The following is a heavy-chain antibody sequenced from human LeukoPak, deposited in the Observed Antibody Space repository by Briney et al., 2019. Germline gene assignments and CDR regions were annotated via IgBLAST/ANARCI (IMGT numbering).Heavy chain of an antibody. D-gene: IGHD2-21*02. CDR1: GFTFSSYA. J-gene: IGHJ4*02. Sequence: GGSLRLSCAASGFTFSSYAMHWVRQAPGKGLEWVAVISYDGSNKYYADSVKGRFTISRDNSKNTLYLQMNSLRLEDTALYYCAREYCGGDCYSGTDYWGQGTLVTVSS. V-gene: IGHV3-30-3*01. CDR2: ISYDGSNK. CDR3: AREYCGGDCYSGTDY.